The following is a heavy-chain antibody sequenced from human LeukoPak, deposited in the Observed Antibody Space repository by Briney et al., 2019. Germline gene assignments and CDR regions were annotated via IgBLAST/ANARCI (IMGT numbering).Heavy chain of an antibody. CDR1: GFTFGDYA. V-gene: IGHV3-49*03. Sequence: GGSQRLSCTASGFTFGDYAMSWFRQAPGKGLEWVGFIRSKAYGGTTEYAASVKGRFTISRDDSKSIAYLQMNSLKTEDTAVYYCRSGQLLDYYYMDVWGKGTTVTVSS. J-gene: IGHJ6*03. CDR3: RSGQLLDYYYMDV. D-gene: IGHD2-2*01. CDR2: IRSKAYGGTT.